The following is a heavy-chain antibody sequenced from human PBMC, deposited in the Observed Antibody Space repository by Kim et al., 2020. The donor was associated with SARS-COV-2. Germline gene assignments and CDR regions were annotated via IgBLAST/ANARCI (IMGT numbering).Heavy chain of an antibody. Sequence: SVKGRFTITRDYSKSSAYLKMNSLKTEDTAVYYCTRGSPGWFNHHNWCDPWGQGTLVTVSS. J-gene: IGHJ5*02. D-gene: IGHD2-15*01. V-gene: IGHV3-49*02. CDR3: TRGSPGWFNHHNWCDP.